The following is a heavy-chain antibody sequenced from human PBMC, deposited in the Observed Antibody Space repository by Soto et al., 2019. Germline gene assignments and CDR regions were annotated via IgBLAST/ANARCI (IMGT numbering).Heavy chain of an antibody. CDR2: ISYDGSNK. V-gene: IGHV3-30*18. CDR3: AKELKDSSDYYYRSSNYGMDV. Sequence: PGGSLRLSCAASGFTFSSYGMHWVRQAPGKGLEWVAVISYDGSNKYYADSVKGRFTISRDNSKNTLYLQMNSLRAEDTAVYYCAKELKDSSDYYYRSSNYGMDVWGQGTTVTVSS. D-gene: IGHD3-22*01. J-gene: IGHJ6*02. CDR1: GFTFSSYG.